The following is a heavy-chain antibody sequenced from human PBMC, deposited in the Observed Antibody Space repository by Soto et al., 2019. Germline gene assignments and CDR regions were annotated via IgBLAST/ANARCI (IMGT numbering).Heavy chain of an antibody. CDR3: AREKGYISGPKNSHY. CDR2: IYDSGSS. CDR1: GASISSGDYF. Sequence: SETLSLTCTVSGASISSGDYFWSWIRQSPGKGLEWIGYIYDSGSSYYNPSLKSRVTMSVDTSKNQFSLKLRSVTAADTAAYYCAREKGYISGPKNSHYSGQGALVPVSP. D-gene: IGHD5-12*01. V-gene: IGHV4-30-4*01. J-gene: IGHJ4*02.